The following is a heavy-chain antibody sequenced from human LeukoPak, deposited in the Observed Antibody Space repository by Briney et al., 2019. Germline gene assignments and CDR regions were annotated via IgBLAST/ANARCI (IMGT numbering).Heavy chain of an antibody. CDR2: IGPHSTFT. V-gene: IGHV1-2*02. CDR1: GFTFTDHY. J-gene: IGHJ4*02. D-gene: IGHD2/OR15-2a*01. CDR3: VREGEGPLSKDFDY. Sequence: GASVKVSCKSFGFTFTDHYIHWVRQAPGQGLEWMGYIGPHSTFTSSPQEFQGRVTMTRDTSMTTAYMELTRQTSDDTAVYYCVREGEGPLSKDFDYWGQGTLVTVSS.